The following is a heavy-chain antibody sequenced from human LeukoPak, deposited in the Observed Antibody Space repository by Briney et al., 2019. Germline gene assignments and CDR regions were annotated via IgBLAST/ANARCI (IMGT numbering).Heavy chain of an antibody. J-gene: IGHJ4*02. Sequence: NPGRSLRLSCAASGFTFSSYSMNWVRQAPGKGLEWVSSISSSSSYIYYADSVKGRFTISRDNAKNSLYLQMNSLRAEDTALYYCAKDMAEMALDYWGQGTLVTVSS. CDR2: ISSSSSYI. D-gene: IGHD5-24*01. V-gene: IGHV3-21*04. CDR1: GFTFSSYS. CDR3: AKDMAEMALDY.